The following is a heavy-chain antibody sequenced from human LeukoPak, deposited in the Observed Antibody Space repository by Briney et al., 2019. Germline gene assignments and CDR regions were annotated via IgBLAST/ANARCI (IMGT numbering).Heavy chain of an antibody. J-gene: IGHJ4*02. V-gene: IGHV4-59*08. CDR2: IYNSGST. CDR1: GGSISSYY. D-gene: IGHD3-10*01. CDR3: ARRRASGFGELFDY. Sequence: SETLSLTCTVSGGSISSYYWTWIRQPPGKGLEWIGYIYNSGSTNYNPSLKSRVTISVDTSKNQFSPKLSSVTAADTAVYYCARRRASGFGELFDYWGQGTLVTVSS.